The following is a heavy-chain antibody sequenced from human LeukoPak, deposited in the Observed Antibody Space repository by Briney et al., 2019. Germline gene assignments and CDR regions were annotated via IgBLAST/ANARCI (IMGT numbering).Heavy chain of an antibody. V-gene: IGHV1-2*06. CDR1: GYTFTGYY. J-gene: IGHJ4*02. Sequence: ASVKVSCKASGYTFTGYYMHWVRQAPGQGLEWMGRINPNSGGTNYAQKFQGRVTMTRDTSISTAYMELSRLRSDDTAVYYCARDWYGSSGYIALGYWGQGTLVTVSS. D-gene: IGHD3-22*01. CDR2: INPNSGGT. CDR3: ARDWYGSSGYIALGY.